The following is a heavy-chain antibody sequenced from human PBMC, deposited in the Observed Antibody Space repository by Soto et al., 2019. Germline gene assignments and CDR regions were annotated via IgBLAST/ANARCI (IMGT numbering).Heavy chain of an antibody. CDR3: ARRLRYFGWLSPEYGMDV. Sequence: GESLKISCKGSGYSFTSYWIGWVRQMPGKGLEWMGIIYPGDSDTRYSPSFQGQVTISADKSISTAYLQWSSLKASDTAMYYCARRLRYFGWLSPEYGMDVWGQGTTVTVSS. V-gene: IGHV5-51*01. D-gene: IGHD3-9*01. J-gene: IGHJ6*02. CDR1: GYSFTSYW. CDR2: IYPGDSDT.